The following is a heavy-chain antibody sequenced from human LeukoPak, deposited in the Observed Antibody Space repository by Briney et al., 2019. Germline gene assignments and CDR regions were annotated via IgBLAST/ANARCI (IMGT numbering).Heavy chain of an antibody. J-gene: IGHJ6*02. CDR2: IYYSGST. V-gene: IGHV4-31*03. D-gene: IGHD3-3*01. Sequence: SETLSLTCTVSGGSISSGGYYWSWLRQHPGKGLEWIGYIYYSGSTYYNPSLKSRVTISVDTSKNQFSLKLSSVTAADTAVYYCARGLSYDFDTYYYYGMDVWGQGTTVTVSS. CDR1: GGSISSGGYY. CDR3: ARGLSYDFDTYYYYGMDV.